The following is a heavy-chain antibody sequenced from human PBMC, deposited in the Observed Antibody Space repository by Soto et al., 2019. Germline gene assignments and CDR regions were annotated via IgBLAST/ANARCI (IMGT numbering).Heavy chain of an antibody. D-gene: IGHD6-19*01. Sequence: SPTCTVSGGSISSYYWSWIRQPPGQGLEWIGYIYYSGSTNYNPSLKSRVTISVDTSKNQFSLKLSSVTAADRALYYCAWGSSGWLIDFWGQGTLVTVSS. CDR3: AWGSSGWLIDF. CDR1: GGSISSYY. J-gene: IGHJ4*02. V-gene: IGHV4-59*01. CDR2: IYYSGST.